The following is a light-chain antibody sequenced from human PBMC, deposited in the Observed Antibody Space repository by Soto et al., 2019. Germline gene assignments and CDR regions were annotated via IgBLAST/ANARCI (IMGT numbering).Light chain of an antibody. V-gene: IGKV3-20*01. J-gene: IGKJ4*01. Sequence: EIVLTQSPGTLSLSPGERATLSCRASQSVSSSFLAWYQQKPGQAPRLLIYGASSRATGIPDSFSGSGSGTNFTLPISRLEPEDFAVYYCHRYDSSPLTFGGGTKVEIK. CDR1: QSVSSSF. CDR3: HRYDSSPLT. CDR2: GAS.